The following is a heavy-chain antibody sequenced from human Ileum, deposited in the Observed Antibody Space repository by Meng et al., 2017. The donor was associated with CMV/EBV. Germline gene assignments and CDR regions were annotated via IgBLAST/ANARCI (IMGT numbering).Heavy chain of an antibody. J-gene: IGHJ4*02. V-gene: IGHV4-39*07. Sequence: LQLQEPGPVLLKPSQTLSLIFTVSGGSITNSNYYWGWIRQPPGKGLEWIGSIYYNGRTYYKPSLKSRATISIDTSNSQLSLKMTSVTAADTAVYYCARKGSGYNTYYFDYWGQGALVTVSS. CDR2: IYYNGRT. CDR1: GGSITNSNYY. D-gene: IGHD3-3*01. CDR3: ARKGSGYNTYYFDY.